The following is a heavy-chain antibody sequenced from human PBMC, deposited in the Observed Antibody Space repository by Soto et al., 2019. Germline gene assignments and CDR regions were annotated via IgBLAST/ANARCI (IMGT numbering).Heavy chain of an antibody. J-gene: IGHJ4*02. CDR2: INHSGST. CDR1: GGSFSGYY. D-gene: IGHD3-22*01. V-gene: IGHV4-34*01. CDR3: ARTGYYYDSSGYFDY. Sequence: KPSETLSLTCAVYGGSFSGYYWSWIRQPPGKGLEWIGEINHSGSTNYNPSLKSRVTISVDTSKNQFSLKLSSVTAADTAVYYCARTGYYYDSSGYFDYWGQGTLVTVSS.